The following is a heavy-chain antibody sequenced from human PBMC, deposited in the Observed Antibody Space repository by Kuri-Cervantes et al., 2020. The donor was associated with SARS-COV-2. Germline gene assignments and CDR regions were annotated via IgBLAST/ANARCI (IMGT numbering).Heavy chain of an antibody. CDR1: GGTFSSYA. CDR3: VKCRDYDIAAGEVVGVDV. J-gene: IGHJ6*02. V-gene: IGHV1-69*13. D-gene: IGHD6-6*01. Sequence: SVKVSCKASGGTFSSYAISWVRQAPGQGLEWMGGIIPIFGTANYAQKFQGRVTITADESTSTAYMELSSLRSEDTAVYYCVKCRDYDIAAGEVVGVDVWSQGTTVTVSS. CDR2: IIPIFGTA.